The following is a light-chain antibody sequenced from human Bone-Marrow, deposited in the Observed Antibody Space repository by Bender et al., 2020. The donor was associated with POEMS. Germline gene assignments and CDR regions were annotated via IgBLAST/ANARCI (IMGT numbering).Light chain of an antibody. CDR2: DVS. V-gene: IGLV2-14*02. J-gene: IGLJ3*02. CDR3: AVWDDSLNGWV. CDR1: SSDVGSYNL. Sequence: QSALTQPASVSGSPGQSITISCTGTSSDVGSYNLVSWYQQHPGKAPKLMIYDVSNRPSGVSNRFSGSKSGNTASLTISGLQTEDEADYYCAVWDDSLNGWVFGGGTKLTVL.